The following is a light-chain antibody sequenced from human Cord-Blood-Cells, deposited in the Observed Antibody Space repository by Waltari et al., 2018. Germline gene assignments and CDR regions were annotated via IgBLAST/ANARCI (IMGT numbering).Light chain of an antibody. Sequence: PGERVTLSCRASQSVSSSYLTWYQQKPGQAPRLLIYGASTRAACIPARFSGSGSGTDFTLTISSRQPEDFSVYYCQQDYNLPETFGQGTKVEIK. CDR2: GAS. J-gene: IGKJ1*01. V-gene: IGKV3D-7*01. CDR1: QSVSSSY. CDR3: QQDYNLPET.